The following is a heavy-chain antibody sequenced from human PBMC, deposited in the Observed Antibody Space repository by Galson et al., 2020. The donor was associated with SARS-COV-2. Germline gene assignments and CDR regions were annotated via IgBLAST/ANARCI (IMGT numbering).Heavy chain of an antibody. Sequence: ASVKFSCKVSGYTLTELSMHWVRQAPGKGLEWMGGFDPEDGETIYAQKFQGRVTMTDDTSTDTAYMELSSLRSEDTAVYYCATSYAVLGVRGVIGYWGQGTMVTVAS. V-gene: IGHV1-24*01. CDR3: ATSYAVLGVRGVIGY. CDR2: FDPEDGET. CDR1: GYTLTELS. D-gene: IGHD3-10*01. J-gene: IGHJ4*02.